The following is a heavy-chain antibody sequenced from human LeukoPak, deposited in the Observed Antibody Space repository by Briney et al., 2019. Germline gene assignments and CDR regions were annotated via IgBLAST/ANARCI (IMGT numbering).Heavy chain of an antibody. J-gene: IGHJ6*02. CDR1: GGSISGYY. Sequence: SETLSLTCTVSGGSISGYYWSWIRQPPGKGLEWIGNIYYSGSTNYNPSLKSRVTMSVDTSKNQFSLKLSSVTAADTAVYYCARFQSSSSWDYYYGLDVWGQGTTVTVSS. V-gene: IGHV4-59*01. D-gene: IGHD2-2*01. CDR3: ARFQSSSSWDYYYGLDV. CDR2: IYYSGST.